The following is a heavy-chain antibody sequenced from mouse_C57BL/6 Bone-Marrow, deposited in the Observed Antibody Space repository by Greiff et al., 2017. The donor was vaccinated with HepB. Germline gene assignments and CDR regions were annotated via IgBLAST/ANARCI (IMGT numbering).Heavy chain of an antibody. CDR2: ISDGGSYT. V-gene: IGHV5-4*03. Sequence: EVQLVESGGGLVKPGGSLKLSCAASGFTFSSYAMSWVRQTPEKRLEWVATISDGGSYTYYPDNVKGRFPISRDNAKNNRYLQMIHLKSEDTAMYYCARRYGSFDYWGQGTTLAVSS. J-gene: IGHJ2*01. CDR1: GFTFSSYA. D-gene: IGHD1-1*01. CDR3: ARRYGSFDY.